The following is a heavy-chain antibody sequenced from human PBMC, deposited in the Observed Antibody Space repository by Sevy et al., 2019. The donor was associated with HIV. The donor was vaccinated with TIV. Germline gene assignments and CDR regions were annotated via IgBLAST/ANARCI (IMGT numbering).Heavy chain of an antibody. J-gene: IGHJ4*02. Sequence: ASVKVSCEASGDTFNNYNIHWVRQAPGQGLEWMGIISPDGDSANYTQQFQGRVTMTRDTSTSTIYMELSSLRSEDTAVYYCVRADPAQHFDSWGQGTLVTVSS. V-gene: IGHV1-46*02. CDR3: VRADPAQHFDS. CDR2: ISPDGDSA. CDR1: GDTFNNYN.